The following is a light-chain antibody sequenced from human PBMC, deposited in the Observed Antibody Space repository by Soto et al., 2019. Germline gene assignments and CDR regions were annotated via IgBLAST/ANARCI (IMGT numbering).Light chain of an antibody. Sequence: DIQMTQSPSSLSTSAGDRVTITCRASQSISSSVNWYQQKPGKAPKPLIYAASSLQRGVPSRFSGSGSGTDFTLTISGLQSDDFATSYCQQSDSTPPTFGQGTKVEI. CDR2: AAS. J-gene: IGKJ1*01. CDR3: QQSDSTPPT. V-gene: IGKV1-39*01. CDR1: QSISSS.